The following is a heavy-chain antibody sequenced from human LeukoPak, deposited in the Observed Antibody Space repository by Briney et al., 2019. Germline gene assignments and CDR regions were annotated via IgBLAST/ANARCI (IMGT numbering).Heavy chain of an antibody. CDR2: IYSSGST. V-gene: IGHV4-59*01. Sequence: PSETLSLTCTVSGGSLSKSYWNWIRQPPGKGLEWIGYIYSSGSTNYNPSLKSRVTISLDTSRTQSYLELTSATAADTAVYYCARGRTYLVDFDYWGQRTVVTVSS. D-gene: IGHD1-14*01. CDR1: GGSLSKSY. J-gene: IGHJ4*02. CDR3: ARGRTYLVDFDY.